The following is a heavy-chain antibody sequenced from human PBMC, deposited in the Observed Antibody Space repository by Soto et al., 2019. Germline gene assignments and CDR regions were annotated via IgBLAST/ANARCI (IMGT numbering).Heavy chain of an antibody. CDR1: GGTFSSYA. Sequence: SVKVSCKASGGTFSSYAISWVRQAPGQGLEWMGGIIPIFGTANYAQKFQGRVTITADKSTSTAYMELSSLRSEDTAVYYCAAVHYYDSSGYYRLDYWGQGTLVTVSS. V-gene: IGHV1-69*06. J-gene: IGHJ4*02. D-gene: IGHD3-22*01. CDR3: AAVHYYDSSGYYRLDY. CDR2: IIPIFGTA.